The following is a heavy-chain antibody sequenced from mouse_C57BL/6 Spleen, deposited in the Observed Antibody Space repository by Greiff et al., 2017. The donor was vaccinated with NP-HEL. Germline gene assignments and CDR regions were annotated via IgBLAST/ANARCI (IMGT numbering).Heavy chain of an antibody. CDR2: ISGGGGNT. CDR1: GFTFSSYT. J-gene: IGHJ4*01. Sequence: EVQLVESGGGLVKPGGSLKLSCAASGFTFSSYTMSWVRQTPEKRLEWVATISGGGGNTYYPDSVKGRFTISRDNAKNTLYLQMSSLRSEDTALYYCARSYEGYAMDYWGQGTSVTVSS. V-gene: IGHV5-9*01. CDR3: ARSYEGYAMDY. D-gene: IGHD2-3*01.